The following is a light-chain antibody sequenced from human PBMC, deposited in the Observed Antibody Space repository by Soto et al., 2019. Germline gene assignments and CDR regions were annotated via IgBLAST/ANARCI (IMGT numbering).Light chain of an antibody. V-gene: IGKV1-27*01. J-gene: IGKJ3*01. CDR3: QKCSSVLV. CDR1: QDIRNF. Sequence: DIQMTQSPTSLSASVGDRDTITCRASQDIRNFVAWYQQKPGKAPELLIYAASTLRSGVPSRFSGSGSGTDFTLTINSLQPEDVASYSCQKCSSVLVFGPGTKVEIK. CDR2: AAS.